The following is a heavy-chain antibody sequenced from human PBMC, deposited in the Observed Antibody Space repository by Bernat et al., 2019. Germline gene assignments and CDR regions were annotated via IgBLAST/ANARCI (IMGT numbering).Heavy chain of an antibody. V-gene: IGHV6-1*01. D-gene: IGHD1-26*01. Sequence: QVQLQQSGPGLVKPSQTLSLTCSISGDTVSSNSAAWNWLRQSPSRGLEWLGRTYYRSKWYYDYAVSVQSQKTPNPDTSKGQFPRQLGSATPEEAGYYYSTGDVRGGVGGFDYWGQGTLVTVSS. J-gene: IGHJ4*02. CDR2: TYYRSKWYY. CDR3: TGDVRGGVGGFDY. CDR1: GDTVSSNSAA.